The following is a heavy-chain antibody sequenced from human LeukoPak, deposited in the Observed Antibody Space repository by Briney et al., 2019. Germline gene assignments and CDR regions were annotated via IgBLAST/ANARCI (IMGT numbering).Heavy chain of an antibody. CDR3: ARHRTASDY. CDR1: AFTFSDYT. V-gene: IGHV3-21*01. J-gene: IGHJ4*02. D-gene: IGHD3-16*02. CDR2: ITTGSTYI. Sequence: GSLRLSCSASAFTFSDYTMIWVRQAPGKGLEWVSCITTGSTYIYYADSVKGRFTISRDSAKNSLYLQMTSLRAEDTAVYYCARHRTASDYWGQGTLVTVSS.